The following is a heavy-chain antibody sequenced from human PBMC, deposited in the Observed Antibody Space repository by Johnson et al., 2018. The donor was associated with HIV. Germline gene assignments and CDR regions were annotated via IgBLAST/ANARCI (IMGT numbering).Heavy chain of an antibody. CDR3: ARDLIVGATRGGAFDI. Sequence: EVHLVESGGGLIQPGGSLRLSCAASGFTVSSNYMNWVRQAPGKGLEWVSVIYSGGSTYHADSVRGRFTISRDNSKNTLYLQMNSLKVEDTAVYYCARDLIVGATRGGAFDIWGQGTMVTVSS. CDR2: IYSGGST. J-gene: IGHJ3*02. D-gene: IGHD1-26*01. V-gene: IGHV3-53*01. CDR1: GFTVSSNY.